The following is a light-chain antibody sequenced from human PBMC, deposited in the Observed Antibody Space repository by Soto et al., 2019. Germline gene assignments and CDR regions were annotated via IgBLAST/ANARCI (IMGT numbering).Light chain of an antibody. J-gene: IGLJ2*01. CDR1: SSDVGGYNY. CDR2: DVS. Sequence: QSALTQPASVSGSPGQSITISCTGTSSDVGGYNYVSWYQQHPGKAPKLMIYDVSNRPLGVSNRFSGSKSGNTASLPISGLQAEDEDDYYCSSYTSSSTVVFGGGTQLTVL. CDR3: SSYTSSSTVV. V-gene: IGLV2-14*01.